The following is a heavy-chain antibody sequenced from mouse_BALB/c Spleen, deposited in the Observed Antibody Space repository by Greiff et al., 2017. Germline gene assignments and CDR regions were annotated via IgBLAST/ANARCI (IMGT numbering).Heavy chain of an antibody. CDR3: ARSLTTGGHWYFDV. D-gene: IGHD2-12*01. Sequence: VQLVESGPGLVQPSQSLSITCTVSGFSLTSYGVHWVRQSPGKGLEWLGVIWSGGSTDYNAAFISRLSISKDNSKSQVFFKMNSLQANDTAIYYCARSLTTGGHWYFDVWGAGTTVTVSS. V-gene: IGHV2-2*02. J-gene: IGHJ1*01. CDR1: GFSLTSYG. CDR2: IWSGGST.